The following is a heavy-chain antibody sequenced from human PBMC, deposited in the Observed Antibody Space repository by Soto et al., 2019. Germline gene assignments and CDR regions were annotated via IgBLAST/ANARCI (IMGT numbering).Heavy chain of an antibody. CDR3: ARVRITVTRFRTADY. J-gene: IGHJ4*02. D-gene: IGHD4-4*01. CDR1: GFTFSSYW. Sequence: VGSLRLSCAASGFTFSSYWMHWVRQAPGKGLVWVSRINSDGSSTGYADSVKGRFTISRDNAKNTLYLQMNSLRAEDTAVYYCARVRITVTRFRTADYWDQGTLVTVSS. V-gene: IGHV3-74*01. CDR2: INSDGSST.